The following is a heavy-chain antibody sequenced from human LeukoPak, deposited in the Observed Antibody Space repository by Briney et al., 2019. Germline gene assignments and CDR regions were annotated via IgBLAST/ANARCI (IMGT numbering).Heavy chain of an antibody. CDR3: ARVQDSHYYGMDV. CDR2: ISAYNGNT. Sequence: ASVKVSCKASGYTFTSYGISWVRQAPGQGLEWMGWISAYNGNTNYAQKLQGRVTMTTDTSTSTAYMELRSLRSEDTAVYHCARVQDSHYYGMDVWGQGTTVTVSS. V-gene: IGHV1-18*01. CDR1: GYTFTSYG. D-gene: IGHD2-15*01. J-gene: IGHJ6*02.